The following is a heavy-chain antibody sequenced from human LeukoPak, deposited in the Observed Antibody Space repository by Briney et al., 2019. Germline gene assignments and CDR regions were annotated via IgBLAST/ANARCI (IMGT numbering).Heavy chain of an antibody. CDR2: ISSSSSYI. Sequence: GGSLRLSCAASGFTFSNAWMNWVRQTPGKGLEWVSSISSSSSYIYYADSVKGRFTISRDNAKNSLYLQMNSLRAEDTAVYYCARGVYYYDGSGYYPRPFDYWGQGTLVTVSS. J-gene: IGHJ4*02. CDR3: ARGVYYYDGSGYYPRPFDY. CDR1: GFTFSNAW. D-gene: IGHD3-22*01. V-gene: IGHV3-21*01.